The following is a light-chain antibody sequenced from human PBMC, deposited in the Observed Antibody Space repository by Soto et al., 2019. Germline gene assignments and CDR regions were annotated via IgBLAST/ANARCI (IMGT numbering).Light chain of an antibody. CDR3: QTWDTGSVL. Sequence: QSVLTQSPSASASLGASVKLTCTLSSGQISYAVAWHQQQPEKGPRYLLKLNSDGSHTKGDGIPDRFSGSSSGAERYLTISSLQSEDEADYYCQTWDTGSVLFGGGTKLTVL. V-gene: IGLV4-69*01. J-gene: IGLJ2*01. CDR1: SGQISYA. CDR2: LNSDGSH.